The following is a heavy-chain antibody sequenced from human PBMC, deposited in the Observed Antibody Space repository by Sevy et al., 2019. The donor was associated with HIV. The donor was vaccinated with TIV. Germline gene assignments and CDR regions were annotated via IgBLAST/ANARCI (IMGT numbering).Heavy chain of an antibody. CDR3: ARNRGEGLRLGATPTRWGAFDI. CDR2: ISYDGSNK. J-gene: IGHJ3*02. D-gene: IGHD3-16*01. CDR1: GFTFSSYA. V-gene: IGHV3-30-3*01. Sequence: GGSLRLSCAASGFTFSSYAMHWVRQAPGKGLEWVAVISYDGSNKYYADSVKGRFTISRDNSKNTLYLQMNSLRAEDTAVYYCARNRGEGLRLGATPTRWGAFDIWGQGTMVTVSS.